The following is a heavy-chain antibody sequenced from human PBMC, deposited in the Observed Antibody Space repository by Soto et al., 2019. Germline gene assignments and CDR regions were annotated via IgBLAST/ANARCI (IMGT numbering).Heavy chain of an antibody. CDR1: GFTFSSYS. V-gene: IGHV3-21*01. Sequence: ESGGGLVKPGGSLRLSCAASGFTFSSYSMNWVRQAPGKGLEWVSSISSSSSYIYYADSVKGRFTISRDNAKNSLYLQMNSLRAEDTAVYYCASRLGYDTGYFDLWGRGTLVTVSS. J-gene: IGHJ2*01. CDR3: ASRLGYDTGYFDL. D-gene: IGHD3-22*01. CDR2: ISSSSSYI.